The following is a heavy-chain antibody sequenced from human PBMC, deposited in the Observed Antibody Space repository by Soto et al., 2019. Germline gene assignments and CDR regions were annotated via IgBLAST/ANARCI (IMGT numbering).Heavy chain of an antibody. CDR1: GFTFSSYG. CDR3: ASHYGGDWYFDL. J-gene: IGHJ2*01. D-gene: IGHD3-16*01. CDR2: IWNDGSNK. Sequence: QVQLVESGGGVVQPGRSLRLSCAASGFTFSSYGMHWVRQAPGKGLEWVAVIWNDGSNKYYADSVKGRFTISRDNSKNTLYLQMNSLRAEDTAVYYCASHYGGDWYFDLWGRGTLVTVSS. V-gene: IGHV3-33*01.